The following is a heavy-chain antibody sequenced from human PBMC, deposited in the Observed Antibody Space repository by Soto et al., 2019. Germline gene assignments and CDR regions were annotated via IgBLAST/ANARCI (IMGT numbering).Heavy chain of an antibody. D-gene: IGHD2-15*01. CDR1: GFTFSNFG. Sequence: GGSLRLSCEASGFTFSNFGMSWVRQAPGKGLEWVSGLTGNGGTTYYADSVKGRFTISRDNSKNTLSLQMNSLRVDDTAVYFCARDCSGGSCYPGMDVWGQGTTVTVSS. V-gene: IGHV3-23*01. J-gene: IGHJ6*01. CDR2: LTGNGGTT. CDR3: ARDCSGGSCYPGMDV.